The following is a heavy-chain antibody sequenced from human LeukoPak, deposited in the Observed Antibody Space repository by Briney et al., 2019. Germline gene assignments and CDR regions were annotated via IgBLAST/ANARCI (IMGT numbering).Heavy chain of an antibody. CDR3: ARSGGSGDNNWFDP. Sequence: ASVKVSCKASGGTFSSYAINWVRQAPGQGLEWMGRIIPILGITDYAQKFQGRVTITADKSTSTAYMDLSSLRSEDTAVYYCARSGGSGDNNWFDPWGQGTLVTVSS. CDR1: GGTFSSYA. J-gene: IGHJ5*02. CDR2: IIPILGIT. D-gene: IGHD3-10*01. V-gene: IGHV1-69*04.